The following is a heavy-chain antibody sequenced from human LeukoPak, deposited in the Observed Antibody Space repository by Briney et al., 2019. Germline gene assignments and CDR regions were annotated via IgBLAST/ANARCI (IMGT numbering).Heavy chain of an antibody. J-gene: IGHJ3*02. V-gene: IGHV3-23*01. CDR2: ISASGSRT. CDR1: GFISNNYA. D-gene: IGHD2-15*01. Sequence: GGTLRLSCEGSGFISNNYAMSWVRQAPGKRPEWVSGISASGSRTHYADSVKGRFIISRDSSKNMVFLQMNSLRVEDTALYFCAKDPNGDYIGGFDMWGQGTMVTVSS. CDR3: AKDPNGDYIGGFDM.